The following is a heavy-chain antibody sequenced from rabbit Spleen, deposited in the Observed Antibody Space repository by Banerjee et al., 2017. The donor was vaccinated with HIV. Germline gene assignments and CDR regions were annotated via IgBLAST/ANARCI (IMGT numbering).Heavy chain of an antibody. CDR2: IYAGSSGFT. J-gene: IGHJ6*01. V-gene: IGHV1S45*01. CDR1: GLDFSSSYW. D-gene: IGHD1-1*01. CDR3: ARDTSSSFSSYGMDL. Sequence: EESGGGLVQPEGSLTLTCTASGLDFSSSYWICWVRQAPGKGLEWIACIYAGSSGFTYFATWAIGRFTCSKPSSTTVTLQMTRLIAADTATYFCARDTSSSFSSYGMDLWGPGTLVTVS.